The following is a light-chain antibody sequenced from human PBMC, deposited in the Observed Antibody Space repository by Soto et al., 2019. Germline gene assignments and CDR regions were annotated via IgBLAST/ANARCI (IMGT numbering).Light chain of an antibody. Sequence: EMALTQSPGTLSLSPGERATLSCRASQSVSSSYLAWYQQKPGQPPRLLIYGASDRPTGIPDRFSGSGSGTYFTLTISRLEPEDFAVYYCQQYGSSHTFGQGTKLEIK. CDR2: GAS. CDR3: QQYGSSHT. V-gene: IGKV3-20*01. CDR1: QSVSSSY. J-gene: IGKJ2*01.